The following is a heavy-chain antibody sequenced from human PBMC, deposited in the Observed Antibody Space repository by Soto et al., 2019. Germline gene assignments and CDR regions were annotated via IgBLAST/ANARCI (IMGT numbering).Heavy chain of an antibody. V-gene: IGHV5-10-1*01. Sequence: GESLKISCKGSGYSFTSYWISWVRQMPGKGLEWMGRIDPSDSYTNYSPSFQGHVTISADKSISTAYLQWSSLKASDTAMYYCASSGTGAARIYYYYGMDVWGQGTTVTVSS. J-gene: IGHJ6*02. CDR1: GYSFTSYW. D-gene: IGHD6-6*01. CDR3: ASSGTGAARIYYYYGMDV. CDR2: IDPSDSYT.